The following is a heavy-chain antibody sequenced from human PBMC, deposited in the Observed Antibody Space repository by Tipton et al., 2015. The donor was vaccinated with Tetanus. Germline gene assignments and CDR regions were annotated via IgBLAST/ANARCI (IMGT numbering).Heavy chain of an antibody. J-gene: IGHJ4*02. CDR1: GFDFRSDW. CDR3: VRMVNWGRYLDS. CDR2: IKQDGNEK. D-gene: IGHD7-27*01. Sequence: SLRLSCAASGFDFRSDWMTWVRQAPGKGLEWVANIKQDGNEKYHVDSVKGRFTISRDNGKNLLYLDMNSLTTEDTAVYYCVRMVNWGRYLDSWGQGTLVTVSS. V-gene: IGHV3-7*01.